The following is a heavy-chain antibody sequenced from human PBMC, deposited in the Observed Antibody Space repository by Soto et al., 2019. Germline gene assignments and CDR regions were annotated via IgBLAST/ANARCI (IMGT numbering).Heavy chain of an antibody. Sequence: QVQLMQSGAEVKKPGSSVKVSCKASGGTFSSYAISWVRQAPGQGLEWMGGIIPIFGTANYAQKFQGRVTITADESTSTAYMELSSLRSEDTAVYYCARLNTLSRGAGWFDPWGQGTLVTVSS. V-gene: IGHV1-69*01. CDR1: GGTFSSYA. D-gene: IGHD3-10*01. CDR3: ARLNTLSRGAGWFDP. CDR2: IIPIFGTA. J-gene: IGHJ5*02.